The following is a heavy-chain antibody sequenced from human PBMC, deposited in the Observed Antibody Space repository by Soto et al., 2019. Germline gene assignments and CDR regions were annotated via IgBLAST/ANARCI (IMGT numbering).Heavy chain of an antibody. V-gene: IGHV3-64D*06. CDR3: VKGEYYYDSSGYYPFDY. Sequence: GGSLRLSCSASGFTFSIYAMHWVRQAPGKGLEYGSSISTNGGSTDYADSVKGRFTISRDNSKNMVYLQMSSLRAEDTAVYYCVKGEYYYDSSGYYPFDYWGQRTLVTVS. CDR2: ISTNGGST. D-gene: IGHD3-22*01. CDR1: GFTFSIYA. J-gene: IGHJ4*02.